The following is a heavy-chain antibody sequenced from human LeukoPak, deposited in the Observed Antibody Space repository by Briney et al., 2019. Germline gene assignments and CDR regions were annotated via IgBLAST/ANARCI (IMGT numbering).Heavy chain of an antibody. Sequence: ASVKVSCKASGFTFTSSAVQWVRQARGQRLEWIGWIVVGSGNTNYAQKFQERVTITRDMSTSTAYMELSSLRSEDTAVYYCAAIRVQLEPGGMDVWGQGTTVTVSS. D-gene: IGHD1-1*01. J-gene: IGHJ6*02. CDR2: IVVGSGNT. CDR3: AAIRVQLEPGGMDV. V-gene: IGHV1-58*01. CDR1: GFTFTSSA.